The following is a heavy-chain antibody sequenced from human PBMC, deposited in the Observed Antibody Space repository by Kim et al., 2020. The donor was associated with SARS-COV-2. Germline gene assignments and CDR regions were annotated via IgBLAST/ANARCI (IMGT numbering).Heavy chain of an antibody. CDR3: ARGGPGDAFDI. Sequence: TKVSPKVQGRVTITRDTSASTAYMELSSLRSEDTAVYYCARGGPGDAFDIWGQGTMVTVSS. D-gene: IGHD3-10*01. V-gene: IGHV1-3*01. CDR2: T. J-gene: IGHJ3*02.